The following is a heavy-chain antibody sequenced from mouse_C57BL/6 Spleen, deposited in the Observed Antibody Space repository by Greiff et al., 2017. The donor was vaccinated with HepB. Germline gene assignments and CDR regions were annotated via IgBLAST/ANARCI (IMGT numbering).Heavy chain of an antibody. Sequence: EVKLQESGPGLVEPSQSLSLTCSVTGYSITSGYYWNWIRQFPGNKLEWMGYISYDGSNNYNPSLKNRISITRDTSKNQFFLKLNSVTTEDTATYYCASGYYGSSYRYFDVWGTGTTVTVSS. CDR3: ASGYYGSSYRYFDV. D-gene: IGHD1-1*01. V-gene: IGHV3-6*01. J-gene: IGHJ1*03. CDR1: GYSITSGYY. CDR2: ISYDGSN.